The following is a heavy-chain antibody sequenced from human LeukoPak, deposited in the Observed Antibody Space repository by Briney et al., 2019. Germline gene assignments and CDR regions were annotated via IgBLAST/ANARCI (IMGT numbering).Heavy chain of an antibody. Sequence: PGGSLRLSCAASGFTFSSYSMNWVRQAPGKGLEWVSSISSSSNYIYYADSVKGRFTISRDNDKNSLYLQMNSLRAEDTAVYHCARDVFCSSTSCPVDYWGQGTLVTVSS. D-gene: IGHD2-2*01. V-gene: IGHV3-21*01. CDR1: GFTFSSYS. J-gene: IGHJ4*02. CDR2: ISSSSNYI. CDR3: ARDVFCSSTSCPVDY.